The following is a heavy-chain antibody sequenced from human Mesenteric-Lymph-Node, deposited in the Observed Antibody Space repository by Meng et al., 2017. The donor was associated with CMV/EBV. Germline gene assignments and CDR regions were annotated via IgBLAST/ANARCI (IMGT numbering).Heavy chain of an antibody. D-gene: IGHD1-14*01. Sequence: GSLRLSCATSGFTFNRYVMTWVRQPPGKGLEWIGEINHSGSTNYNPSLKSRVSISMDTSKNQVSLTVRSVTAADTAVYYCAAAPRRGGNLDYWGQGTLVTVSS. CDR3: AAAPRRGGNLDY. V-gene: IGHV4-34*08. CDR1: GFTFNRYV. J-gene: IGHJ4*02. CDR2: INHSGST.